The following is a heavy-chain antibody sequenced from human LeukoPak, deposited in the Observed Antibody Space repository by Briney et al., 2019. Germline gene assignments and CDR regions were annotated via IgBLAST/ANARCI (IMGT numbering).Heavy chain of an antibody. Sequence: PSQTLSLTCTVSGGSISSGGYYWSWIRQHPGKGLEWIGYIYYSGSTYYNPSLKSRVTISVDTSKNQFSLKLSSVTAADTAVYYCARHLHEVGLSWFDPWGQGTLVTVSS. CDR1: GGSISSGGYY. V-gene: IGHV4-31*03. CDR2: IYYSGST. CDR3: ARHLHEVGLSWFDP. J-gene: IGHJ5*02. D-gene: IGHD1-26*01.